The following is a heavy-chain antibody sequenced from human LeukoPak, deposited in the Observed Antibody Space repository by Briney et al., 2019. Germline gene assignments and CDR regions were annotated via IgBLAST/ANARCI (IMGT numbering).Heavy chain of an antibody. CDR2: ISGSGGST. CDR1: GFTFSSYW. CDR3: AKWGGYCSSTSCSDYYYYMDV. V-gene: IGHV3-23*01. J-gene: IGHJ6*03. D-gene: IGHD2-2*01. Sequence: GGSLRLSCAASGFTFSSYWMSWVRQAPGKGLEWVSAISGSGGSTYYADSVKGRFTISRDNSKNTLYLQMNSLRAEDTAVYYCAKWGGYCSSTSCSDYYYYMDVWGKGTTVTISS.